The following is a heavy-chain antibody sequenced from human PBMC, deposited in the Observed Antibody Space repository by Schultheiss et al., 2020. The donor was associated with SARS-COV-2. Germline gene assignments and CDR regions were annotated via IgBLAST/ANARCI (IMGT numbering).Heavy chain of an antibody. J-gene: IGHJ4*02. CDR2: ISYDGSNK. CDR1: GFSLSNYG. Sequence: SLKISCAASGFSLSNYGMHWVRQAPGKGLEWVAVISYDGSNKYYADSVKGRFTISRDNAKNSLYLQMNSLRAEDTAVYYCAAGYSSSWSPVPYWGQGTLVTVSS. D-gene: IGHD6-13*01. CDR3: AAGYSSSWSPVPY. V-gene: IGHV3-30*03.